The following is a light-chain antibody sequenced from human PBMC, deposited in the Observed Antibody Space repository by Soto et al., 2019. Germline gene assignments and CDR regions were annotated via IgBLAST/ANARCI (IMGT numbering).Light chain of an antibody. CDR1: QVISNY. CDR2: AAS. CDR3: QQYSRHAT. Sequence: DIQMTQSPSSLSASVGDRVTITFRASQVISNYLAWYQQKPGKVPKLLIYAASTLQSGVPSRFSGSGSGTDFTLTISSLQPDDFATYYCQQYSRHATFGQGTKVDIK. V-gene: IGKV1-27*01. J-gene: IGKJ1*01.